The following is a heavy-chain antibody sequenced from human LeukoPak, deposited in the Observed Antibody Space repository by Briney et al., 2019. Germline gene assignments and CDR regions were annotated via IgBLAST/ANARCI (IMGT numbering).Heavy chain of an antibody. CDR2: INHSGST. CDR1: GGSFSGYY. CDR3: ARLHDYGFVDY. J-gene: IGHJ4*02. Sequence: PSETLSLTCAVYGGSFSGYYWSWIRQPPGKGLEWIGEINHSGSTNYNPSLKSRVTISVDTSKNQFSLKLSSVTAADTAVYYCARLHDYGFVDYWGQGTLVTVSS. D-gene: IGHD4-17*01. V-gene: IGHV4-34*01.